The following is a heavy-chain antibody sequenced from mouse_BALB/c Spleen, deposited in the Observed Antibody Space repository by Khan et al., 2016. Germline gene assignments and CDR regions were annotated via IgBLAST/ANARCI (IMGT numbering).Heavy chain of an antibody. J-gene: IGHJ3*01. CDR2: ISYSGST. CDR1: GYSITSDYA. CDR3: AADYGTPWFAY. Sequence: EVQLQESGPGLVKPSQSLSLTCTVTGYSITSDYAWNWIRQFPGNKLEWMGYISYSGSTSYNPSLKSRISITRDTSKNQFFLQLNSVTTADTATYYCAADYGTPWFAYWGQGTLVTVAA. V-gene: IGHV3-2*02. D-gene: IGHD2-1*01.